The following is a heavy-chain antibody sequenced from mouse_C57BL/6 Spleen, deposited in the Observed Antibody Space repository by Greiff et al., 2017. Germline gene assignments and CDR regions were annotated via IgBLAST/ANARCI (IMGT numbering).Heavy chain of an antibody. J-gene: IGHJ2*01. CDR2: INPNNGGT. V-gene: IGHV1-26*01. D-gene: IGHD1-1*01. CDR3: AIDTTGDD. Sequence: VQLQQSGPELVKPGASVKISCKASGYTFTDYYLNWVKPRHGKSLEWIGDINPNNGGTSSNQKFKGKATLTVDKSASTAYIELRSLTSEVSAVYYCAIDTTGDDWGQGTTLTVSS. CDR1: GYTFTDYY.